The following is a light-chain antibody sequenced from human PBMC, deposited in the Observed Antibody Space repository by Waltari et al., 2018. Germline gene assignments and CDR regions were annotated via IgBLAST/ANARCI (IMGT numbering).Light chain of an antibody. Sequence: QSALTQPASVSGSPGQSITISCTGTSSDIGRYNYVSWFQQRPGKAPNLMIYDVTKRPSGLSNRFSGSKSGNTASLTISGLQTEDEADYYCSSFTSSSSWVFGGGTRLTVL. CDR3: SSFTSSSSWV. CDR2: DVT. CDR1: SSDIGRYNY. J-gene: IGLJ3*02. V-gene: IGLV2-14*03.